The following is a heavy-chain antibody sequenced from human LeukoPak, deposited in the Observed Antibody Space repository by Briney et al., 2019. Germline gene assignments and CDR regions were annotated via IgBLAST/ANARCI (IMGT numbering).Heavy chain of an antibody. J-gene: IGHJ3*02. V-gene: IGHV1-24*01. CDR1: GYTLTELS. CDR2: FDPEDGET. D-gene: IGHD2-15*01. CDR3: AGRSRCSGGSCYSLSALDI. Sequence: ASVKVSCKVSGYTLTELSMHWVRQAPGKGLEWMGGFDPEDGETIYAQKFQGRVTMTEDTPTDTAYMELSSLRSEDTAVYYCAGRSRCSGGSCYSLSALDIWGQGTMVTVSS.